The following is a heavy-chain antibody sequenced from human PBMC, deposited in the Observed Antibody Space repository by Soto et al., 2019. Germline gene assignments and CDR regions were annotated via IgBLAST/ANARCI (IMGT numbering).Heavy chain of an antibody. CDR1: GGTLSSYA. V-gene: IGHV1-69*13. CDR2: IIPIFGTA. J-gene: IGHJ3*02. CDR3: ATPTPYGANNGAFDI. Sequence: GASVKVSCKDSGGTLSSYAISWVRQATRQGLEWMGGIIPIFGTANYAQKFQGRVTITADESTSTAYMELSSLRSEDTAVYYCATPTPYGANNGAFDIWGQGTMVTVSS. D-gene: IGHD4-17*01.